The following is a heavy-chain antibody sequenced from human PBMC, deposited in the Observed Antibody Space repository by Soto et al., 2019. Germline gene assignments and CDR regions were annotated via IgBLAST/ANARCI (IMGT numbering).Heavy chain of an antibody. D-gene: IGHD4-4*01. Sequence: SVKVSCKASGYTFINYGINWVRQAPGQGLEWMGWISAYSGNTFFAQNVQGRVTLTTDTFTSTAYMEVRSLRSDDTAVFYCARDQSTVTPRSYYDGMDVWGQGTTVTVSS. CDR2: ISAYSGNT. CDR3: ARDQSTVTPRSYYDGMDV. CDR1: GYTFINYG. J-gene: IGHJ6*02. V-gene: IGHV1-18*04.